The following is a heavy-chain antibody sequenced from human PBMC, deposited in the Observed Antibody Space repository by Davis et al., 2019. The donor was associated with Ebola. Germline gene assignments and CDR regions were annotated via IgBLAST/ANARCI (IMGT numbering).Heavy chain of an antibody. Sequence: GESLKISCAASGFTFSSYWMHWVRQAPGKGLVWVSRINSDGSSTSYADSVKGRFTISRDNAKNTLYLQMNSLRAEDTAVYYCARDRGTYCSSTSCYYYYYYGMDVWGQGTTVTVSS. CDR3: ARDRGTYCSSTSCYYYYYYGMDV. CDR1: GFTFSSYW. D-gene: IGHD2-2*01. V-gene: IGHV3-74*01. CDR2: INSDGSST. J-gene: IGHJ6*02.